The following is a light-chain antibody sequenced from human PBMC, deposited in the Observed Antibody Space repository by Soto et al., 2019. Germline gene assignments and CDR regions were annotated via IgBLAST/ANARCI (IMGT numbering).Light chain of an antibody. V-gene: IGLV1-44*01. CDR2: SNN. CDR3: AEWEAGLKGYV. J-gene: IGLJ1*01. Sequence: QSVLTQPPSASGTPGQRVTLSCSGNSSNIGSNTVNWYQQLPGTAPKLPIYSNNQAPSGGPDPFSCSKSCTSASPAIRVRQLGNEAVYNGAEWEAGLKGYVSGTGTRV. CDR1: SSNIGSNT.